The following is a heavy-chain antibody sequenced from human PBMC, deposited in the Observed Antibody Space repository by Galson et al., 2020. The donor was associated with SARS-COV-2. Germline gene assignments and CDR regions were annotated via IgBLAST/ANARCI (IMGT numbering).Heavy chain of an antibody. CDR1: GFTFSGSA. CDR2: IRSKANSYAT. CDR3: TRLSGSYLEDYYYYGMDV. J-gene: IGHJ6*02. D-gene: IGHD1-26*01. Sequence: TGGSLRLSCAASGFTFSGSAMHWVRQASGKGLEWVGRIRSKANSYATAYAASVKGRFTISRDDSKNTAYLQMNSLKTEDTAVYYCTRLSGSYLEDYYYYGMDVWGQGTTVTVSS. V-gene: IGHV3-73*01.